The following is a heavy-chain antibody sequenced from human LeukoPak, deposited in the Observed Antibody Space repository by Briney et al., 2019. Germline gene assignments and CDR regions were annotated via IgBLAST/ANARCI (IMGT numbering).Heavy chain of an antibody. CDR3: ARGGRDYYDSSGYYSTFDY. CDR2: ISSSSSYI. Sequence: GGSLRLSCAASGFTFSSYSMNWVRQAPGKGLEWVSSISSSSSYIYYADSVKGRFTISRDNAKNSLYLQMNSLRAEDTAVYYCARGGRDYYDSSGYYSTFDYWGQGTLVTVSS. V-gene: IGHV3-21*01. D-gene: IGHD3-22*01. CDR1: GFTFSSYS. J-gene: IGHJ4*02.